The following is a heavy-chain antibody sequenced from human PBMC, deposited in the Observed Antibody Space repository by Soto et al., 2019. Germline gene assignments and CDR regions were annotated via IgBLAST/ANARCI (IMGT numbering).Heavy chain of an antibody. V-gene: IGHV1-58*02. CDR3: AAGRLWGGAFEI. Sequence: SVKVSCKASGFTFTSSAMQWVRQARGQRLEWIGWIVVGSGNTNYAQKFQERVTITRDMSTSTAYMELSSLRSEDTAVYYCAAGRLWGGAFEIWGQGTMVTVSS. D-gene: IGHD2-21*01. J-gene: IGHJ3*02. CDR2: IVVGSGNT. CDR1: GFTFTSSA.